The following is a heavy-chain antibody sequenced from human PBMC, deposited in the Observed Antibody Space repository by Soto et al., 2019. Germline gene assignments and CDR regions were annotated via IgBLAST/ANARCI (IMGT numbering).Heavy chain of an antibody. V-gene: IGHV3-23*01. CDR2: ISGSGGST. CDR3: AKRARIAARLYYFDY. CDR1: GFTFSDYY. Sequence: GSQRRSCAACGFTFSDYYMSWIRQAPGKGLEWVSAISGSGGSTYYADSVKGRFTISRDNSKNTLYLQMNSLRAEDTAVYYCAKRARIAARLYYFDYWGQGTLVTVSS. D-gene: IGHD6-6*01. J-gene: IGHJ4*02.